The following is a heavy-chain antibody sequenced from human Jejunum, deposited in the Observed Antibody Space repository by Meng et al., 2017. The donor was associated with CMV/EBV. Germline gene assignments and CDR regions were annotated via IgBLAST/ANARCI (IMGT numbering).Heavy chain of an antibody. Sequence: CTVSGGSISSGDYYWSWIRQPPGKGLEWIGYKHNSGSPYYTPSLKSRVIISMDPSNNQFSLKLSSVTAADTAVYYCAAYSTGRSFDPWGQGTLVTVSS. V-gene: IGHV4-30-4*08. D-gene: IGHD6-19*01. J-gene: IGHJ5*02. CDR3: AAYSTGRSFDP. CDR1: GGSISSGDYY. CDR2: KHNSGSP.